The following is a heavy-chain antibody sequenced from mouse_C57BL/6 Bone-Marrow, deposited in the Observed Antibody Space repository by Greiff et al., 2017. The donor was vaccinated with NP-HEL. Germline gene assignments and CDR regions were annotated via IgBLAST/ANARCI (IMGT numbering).Heavy chain of an antibody. CDR1: GYTFTDYY. Sequence: VQLQQSGAELVRPGASVKLSCKASGYTFTDYYINWVKQRPGQGLEWIARIYPGSGNTYYNEKFKGKATLTAEKSSSTAYMQLSSLTSDDSAVYFCARGGLLRYPWFAYWGQGTLVTVSA. CDR3: ARGGLLRYPWFAY. CDR2: IYPGSGNT. V-gene: IGHV1-76*01. D-gene: IGHD1-1*01. J-gene: IGHJ3*01.